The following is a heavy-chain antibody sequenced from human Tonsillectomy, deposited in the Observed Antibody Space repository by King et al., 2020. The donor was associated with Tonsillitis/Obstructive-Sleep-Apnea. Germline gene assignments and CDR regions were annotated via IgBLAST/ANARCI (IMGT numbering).Heavy chain of an antibody. CDR3: SVRSSHDFGGQDDPFDI. CDR1: GFTFSDYY. Sequence: VQLVESGGGLVKPGGSLRLSCAASGFTFSDYYMTWIRQAPGKGLEWISYISSRGSVIYYADSVKGRFTISRDNAKNSLYLQKNSRRAEDTAVYYCSVRSSHDFGGQDDPFDIWGHGTMVTVSS. CDR2: ISSRGSVI. D-gene: IGHD4-23*01. J-gene: IGHJ3*02. V-gene: IGHV3-11*01.